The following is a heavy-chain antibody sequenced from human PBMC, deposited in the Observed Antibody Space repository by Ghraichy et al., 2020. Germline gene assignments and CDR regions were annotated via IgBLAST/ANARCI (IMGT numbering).Heavy chain of an antibody. CDR1: GFTFSSYS. CDR2: ISYDGSNK. CDR3: ARDVSGVGY. D-gene: IGHD3-10*02. V-gene: IGHV3-30-3*01. J-gene: IGHJ4*02. Sequence: GESLNISCAASGFTFSSYSMHWVRQAPGKGLEWVAVISYDGSNKYHADSVKGRFTISRDNSKNTLYLQMNSLRDEDTAVYYCARDVSGVGYWGQGTLVTVSS.